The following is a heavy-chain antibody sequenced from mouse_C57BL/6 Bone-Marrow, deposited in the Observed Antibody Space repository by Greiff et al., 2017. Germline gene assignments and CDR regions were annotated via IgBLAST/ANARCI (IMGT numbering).Heavy chain of an antibody. Sequence: QVQLKESGAELARPGASVKLSCKASGYTFTSYGISWVQQRTGQGLEWIGEISPRSGNTYYNEKFKGKATLTADKSSSTAYMELRSLTSEDSAVYFCARRRDYGNPWFAYWGQGTLVTVSA. J-gene: IGHJ3*01. CDR2: ISPRSGNT. CDR1: GYTFTSYG. CDR3: ARRRDYGNPWFAY. D-gene: IGHD2-1*01. V-gene: IGHV1-81*01.